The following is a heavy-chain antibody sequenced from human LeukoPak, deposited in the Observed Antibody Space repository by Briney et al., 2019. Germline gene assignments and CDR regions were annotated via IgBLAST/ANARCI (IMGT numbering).Heavy chain of an antibody. CDR2: ISGSGGST. J-gene: IGHJ4*02. V-gene: IGHV3-23*01. Sequence: GGSLRLSCAASGFTFSSCGMSWVRQAPGKGLEWVSAISGSGGSTYYADSVKGRFTISRDNSKNTLYLQMNSLRAEDTAVYYCAKEHCSSTSCYVDYWGQGTLVTVSS. CDR3: AKEHCSSTSCYVDY. CDR1: GFTFSSCG. D-gene: IGHD2-2*01.